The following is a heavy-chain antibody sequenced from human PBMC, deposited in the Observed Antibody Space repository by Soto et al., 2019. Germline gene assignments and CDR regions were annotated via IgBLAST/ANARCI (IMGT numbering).Heavy chain of an antibody. Sequence: EVQLVESGGGLVQPGRSLRLSCAASGFTFDDYAMHWVRQAPGKGLEWVSGISWNSGSIGYADSVKGRFTISRDNAKNSLYLQMNSLRPEDTALYYCAKDISRRQQLVHFDYWGQGTLVTVSS. CDR2: ISWNSGSI. J-gene: IGHJ4*02. D-gene: IGHD6-13*01. V-gene: IGHV3-9*01. CDR3: AKDISRRQQLVHFDY. CDR1: GFTFDDYA.